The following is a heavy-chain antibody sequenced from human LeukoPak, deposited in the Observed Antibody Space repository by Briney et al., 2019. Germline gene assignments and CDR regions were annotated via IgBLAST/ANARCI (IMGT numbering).Heavy chain of an antibody. Sequence: SETLSLTCTVSGGSISSGSYYWSWIRQPAGKGLEWIGRIYTRGSTNYNPSLKSRVTISVDTSKNQFSLKLSSVTAADTAVYYCARVSDYGGNSVGYYFDYWGQGTLVTVSS. CDR3: ARVSDYGGNSVGYYFDY. V-gene: IGHV4-61*02. CDR1: GGSISSGSYY. J-gene: IGHJ4*02. CDR2: IYTRGST. D-gene: IGHD4-23*01.